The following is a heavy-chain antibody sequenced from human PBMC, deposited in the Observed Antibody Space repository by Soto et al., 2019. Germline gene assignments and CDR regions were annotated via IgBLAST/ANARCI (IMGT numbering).Heavy chain of an antibody. Sequence: GGSLRLSCAGSGFTFSNYAMNWVRQAPGTGLEWVSGIGASGAGTYYADSVKGRFTISRDNSKNTLHLQMNSLRAEDTAVYYCALRKTGSYFDYWGQGALVTVSS. CDR1: GFTFSNYA. CDR2: IGASGAGT. J-gene: IGHJ4*02. D-gene: IGHD1-26*01. CDR3: ALRKTGSYFDY. V-gene: IGHV3-23*01.